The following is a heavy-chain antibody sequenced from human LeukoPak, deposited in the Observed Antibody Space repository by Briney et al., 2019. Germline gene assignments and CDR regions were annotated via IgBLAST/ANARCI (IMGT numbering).Heavy chain of an antibody. CDR1: GGSISSSSYY. Sequence: NSSETLSLTCTVSGGSISSSSYYWGWIRQPPGKGLEWIGSIYYSGSTYYNPSLKSRVTISVDTSKNQFSLKLSSVTSADTAVYYCARQDSSSSGPDYWGQGTLVTVSS. CDR3: ARQDSSSSGPDY. J-gene: IGHJ4*02. D-gene: IGHD6-6*01. V-gene: IGHV4-39*01. CDR2: IYYSGST.